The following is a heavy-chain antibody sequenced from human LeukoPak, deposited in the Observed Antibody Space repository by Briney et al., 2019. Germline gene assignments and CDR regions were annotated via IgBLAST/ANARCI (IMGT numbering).Heavy chain of an antibody. V-gene: IGHV3-64*01. CDR1: GFTFSSYA. J-gene: IGHJ4*02. Sequence: PGGSLRLSCAASGFTFSSYAMHWVRQAPGKGLEYVSAICSNGGSTYYANSVKGRFTISRDNSKNTLYLQMGSLRAEDMAVYYCARPYYYGSGSYLYWGQGTLVTVSS. CDR3: ARPYYYGSGSYLY. D-gene: IGHD3-10*01. CDR2: ICSNGGST.